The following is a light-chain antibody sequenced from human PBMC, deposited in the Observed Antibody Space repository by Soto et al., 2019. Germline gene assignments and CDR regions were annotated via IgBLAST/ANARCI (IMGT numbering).Light chain of an antibody. CDR3: SSYTTSSTLDV. CDR2: DVT. J-gene: IGLJ1*01. V-gene: IGLV2-14*03. Sequence: QSALTQPASVSGSPGQSITSSCTGTSSDVGAYNYVSWYQQYPGKAPKYIIYDVTNRPSGVSYRFSGSKSGNTASLTISGLQAEDEADYYCSSYTTSSTLDVFGTGTKLTVL. CDR1: SSDVGAYNY.